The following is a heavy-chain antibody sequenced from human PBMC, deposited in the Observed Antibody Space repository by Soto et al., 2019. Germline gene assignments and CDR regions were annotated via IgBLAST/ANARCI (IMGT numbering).Heavy chain of an antibody. Sequence: ASVKVSCKASGYTFTSYGISWVRQAPGQGLEWMGWISAYNGNTNYAQKLQGRVTMTTDTSTSTAYMELRSLRSDDTAVYYCARVRYDYIWGSYTDYFDYWGQGTLVTVSS. V-gene: IGHV1-18*01. J-gene: IGHJ4*02. D-gene: IGHD3-16*01. CDR2: ISAYNGNT. CDR3: ARVRYDYIWGSYTDYFDY. CDR1: GYTFTSYG.